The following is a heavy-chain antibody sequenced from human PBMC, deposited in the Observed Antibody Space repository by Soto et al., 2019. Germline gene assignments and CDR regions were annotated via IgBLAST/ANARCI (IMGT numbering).Heavy chain of an antibody. Sequence: QLQLQESGPGLVKPSETLSLTCTVSGGSISSSSYYWGWIRQPPGKGLEWIGSIYYSGSTYYNPSLQRRVTLSVDTSKDPFSLKLSSVPAADTAVHYCATQAAGGSYVYPFDPWGQGTPVTVSS. CDR1: GGSISSSSYY. J-gene: IGHJ5*02. CDR2: IYYSGST. D-gene: IGHD1-26*01. V-gene: IGHV4-39*02. CDR3: ATQAAGGSYVYPFDP.